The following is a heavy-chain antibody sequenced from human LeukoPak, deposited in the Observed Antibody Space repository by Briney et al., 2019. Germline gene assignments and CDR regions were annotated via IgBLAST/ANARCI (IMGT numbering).Heavy chain of an antibody. J-gene: IGHJ6*02. CDR1: GGSISSYY. Sequence: SETLSLTCTVSGGSISSYYWSWIRQPPGKGLEWIGYIYYSGATNYNPSLKSRVTISIDTSKNQFSLKLTSVTAADTAVYYCARSSPRYSSGWYNGMDVWGQGTTVTVSS. CDR3: ARSSPRYSSGWYNGMDV. CDR2: IYYSGAT. D-gene: IGHD6-19*01. V-gene: IGHV4-59*01.